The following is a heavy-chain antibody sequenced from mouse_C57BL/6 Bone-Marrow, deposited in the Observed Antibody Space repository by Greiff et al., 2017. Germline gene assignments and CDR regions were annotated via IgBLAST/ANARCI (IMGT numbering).Heavy chain of an antibody. V-gene: IGHV1-81*01. CDR3: ARGWLRKGDY. J-gene: IGHJ2*01. D-gene: IGHD2-2*01. CDR1: GYTFTSYA. CDR2: IYTRSGNT. Sequence: VQLQQSGAELARPGASVKLSCKASGYTFTSYAISWVKQRTGQGLEWIGEIYTRSGNTYYNEKFKGKATLTADKSSSTAYMELRSLTSEDSAVYVCARGWLRKGDYWGQGTTLTGSS.